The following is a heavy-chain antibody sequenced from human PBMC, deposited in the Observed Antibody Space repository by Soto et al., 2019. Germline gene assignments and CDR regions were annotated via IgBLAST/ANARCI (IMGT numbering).Heavy chain of an antibody. J-gene: IGHJ6*02. Sequence: GASVKVSCKASGGTFSSYAISWVRQAPGQGLEWMGGIIPIFGTANYAQKFQGRVTITADESTSTAYMELSSLRSEDTAVYYCARGRGRHRVRGVGNYYYGMDVWGQGTTVTVSS. D-gene: IGHD3-10*01. V-gene: IGHV1-69*13. CDR3: ARGRGRHRVRGVGNYYYGMDV. CDR1: GGTFSSYA. CDR2: IIPIFGTA.